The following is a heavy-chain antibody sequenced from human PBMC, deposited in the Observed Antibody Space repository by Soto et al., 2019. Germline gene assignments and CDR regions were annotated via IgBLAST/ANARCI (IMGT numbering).Heavy chain of an antibody. CDR2: ISAYNGNT. Sequence: ASVKVSCKASGYTFTSYGISWVRQAPGQGLEWMGWISAYNGNTNYAQKLQGRVTMTTDTSTSTAYMELRSLRSDDTAVYYCARASTGRTTIAFDIWGQGTMVTVSS. D-gene: IGHD1-1*01. CDR1: GYTFTSYG. J-gene: IGHJ3*02. CDR3: ARASTGRTTIAFDI. V-gene: IGHV1-18*01.